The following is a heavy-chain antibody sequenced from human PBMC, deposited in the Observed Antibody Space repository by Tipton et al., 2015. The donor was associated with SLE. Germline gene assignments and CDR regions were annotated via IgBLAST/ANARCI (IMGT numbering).Heavy chain of an antibody. CDR1: GDSVSSNSAA. CDR2: IYYSGST. Sequence: GLVKPSQTLSLTCAISGDSVSSNSAAWSWIRQPPGKGLEWIGYIYYSGSTNYNPSLKSRVTISVDTSKNQLSLKLSSVTAADTAVYYCARERVLTGQLADAFDIWGQGTMVTVSS. V-gene: IGHV4-61*01. CDR3: ARERVLTGQLADAFDI. J-gene: IGHJ3*02. D-gene: IGHD3-9*01.